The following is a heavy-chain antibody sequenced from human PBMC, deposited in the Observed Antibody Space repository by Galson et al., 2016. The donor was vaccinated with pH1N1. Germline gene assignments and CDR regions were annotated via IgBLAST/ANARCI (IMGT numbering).Heavy chain of an antibody. V-gene: IGHV3-23*01. J-gene: IGHJ4*02. D-gene: IGHD1-7*01. CDR2: ISTSSGTT. CDR1: GFTFGDYA. CDR3: TKARVGNYYFDD. Sequence: SLRLSCAASGFTFGDYAMRWVRQAPGKGLEYVSSISTSSGTTYYGDSVRGRFTISRDNSKNTVYLQMNSLRAEDTAIYYCTKARVGNYYFDDWGQGSLVTVS.